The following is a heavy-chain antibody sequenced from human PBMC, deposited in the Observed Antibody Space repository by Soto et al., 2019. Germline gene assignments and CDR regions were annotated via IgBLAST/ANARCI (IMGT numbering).Heavy chain of an antibody. CDR2: ISGSGGST. V-gene: IGHV3-23*01. J-gene: IGHJ4*02. CDR1: GFTFSSYA. Sequence: GGSLTLSCAASGFTFSSYAMSWVRQAPGKGLEWVSAISGSGGSTYYADSVKGRFTISRDNSKNTLYLQMNSLRAEDTAVYYYAGSDYYDSSGYYYFDYWGQGTLVTVSS. CDR3: AGSDYYDSSGYYYFDY. D-gene: IGHD3-22*01.